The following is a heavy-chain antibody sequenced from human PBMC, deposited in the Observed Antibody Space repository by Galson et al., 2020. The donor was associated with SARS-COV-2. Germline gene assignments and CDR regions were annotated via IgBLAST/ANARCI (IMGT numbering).Heavy chain of an antibody. CDR2: ISSDGSIS. CDR1: GFTFSNYV. Sequence: GGSLRLSCAASGFTFSNYVMHWVRQAPGKGPEWVAVISSDGSISFYADSLKGRFTISRDNSKSTLYLQMNSLRAEDTAVYYCARGGEWELPDYFDYWGQGTLVTVSS. V-gene: IGHV3-30*04. D-gene: IGHD1-26*01. J-gene: IGHJ4*02. CDR3: ARGGEWELPDYFDY.